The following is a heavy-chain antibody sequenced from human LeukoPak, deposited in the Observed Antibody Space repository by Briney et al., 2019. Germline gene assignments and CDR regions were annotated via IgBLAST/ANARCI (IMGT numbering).Heavy chain of an antibody. J-gene: IGHJ4*02. CDR1: GFTFSSYG. CDR3: AAVPAVPEGFFDY. CDR2: ISYDGSNK. D-gene: IGHD2-2*01. Sequence: TGGSLRLSCAASGFTFSSYGMHWVRQAPGKGLEWVAVISYDGSNKYYADSVKGRFTISRDNSKNTLYLQMNSLRAEDTAVYYCAAVPAVPEGFFDYWGQGTLVTVSS. V-gene: IGHV3-30*03.